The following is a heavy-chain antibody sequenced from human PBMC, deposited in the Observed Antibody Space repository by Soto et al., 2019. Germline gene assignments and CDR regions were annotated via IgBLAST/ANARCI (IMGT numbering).Heavy chain of an antibody. CDR2: ISGSGDST. J-gene: IGHJ6*03. Sequence: GGSLRLSCAASGFTFSSYAMSWVRQAPGKGLEGVSTISGSGDSTYYADSVKGRFTISRDNSKNTLYLEMNSLRAEDTAEYYCATTQGYFDWLDYYYLDVWGKGTTVTV. CDR3: ATTQGYFDWLDYYYLDV. D-gene: IGHD3-9*01. CDR1: GFTFSSYA. V-gene: IGHV3-23*01.